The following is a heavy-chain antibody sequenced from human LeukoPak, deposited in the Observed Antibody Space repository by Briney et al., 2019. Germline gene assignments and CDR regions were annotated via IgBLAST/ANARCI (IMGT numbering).Heavy chain of an antibody. CDR1: GYTFTSYG. Sequence: EASVKVSCKASGYTFTSYGISWVRQAPGRGLEWMGWISAYNGNTNYAQKLQGRVTMTTDTSTSTAYMELRSLRSDDTAVYYCARILPIAVAGTGWFDPWGQGTLVTVSS. CDR3: ARILPIAVAGTGWFDP. CDR2: ISAYNGNT. J-gene: IGHJ5*02. D-gene: IGHD6-19*01. V-gene: IGHV1-18*01.